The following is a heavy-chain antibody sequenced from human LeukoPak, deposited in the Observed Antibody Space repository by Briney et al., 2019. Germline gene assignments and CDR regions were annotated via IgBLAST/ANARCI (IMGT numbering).Heavy chain of an antibody. Sequence: PGGSLRLSCAASGFTFSIYSMNWVRQAPGKGLEWVSYISSSASTIYYADSVKGRFTISRDNAKNSLYLQMNSLRADDTAVYYCARVHPGSGSQYLDYWGQGSLVTVSS. CDR1: GFTFSIYS. CDR3: ARVHPGSGSQYLDY. J-gene: IGHJ4*02. D-gene: IGHD3-10*01. V-gene: IGHV3-48*04. CDR2: ISSSASTI.